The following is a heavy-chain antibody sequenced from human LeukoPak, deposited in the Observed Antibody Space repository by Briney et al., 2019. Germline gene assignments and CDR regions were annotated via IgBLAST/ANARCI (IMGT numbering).Heavy chain of an antibody. CDR2: IIPIFGTA. CDR1: GGTFSSYA. V-gene: IGHV1-69*13. Sequence: SVKVSCKASGGTFSSYAISWVRQAPGQGLEWMGGIIPIFGTANYAQKFQGGVTITADESTSTAYMELSSLRSEDTAVYYCARDKADPYSYGYWDYWGQGTLVTVSS. J-gene: IGHJ4*02. CDR3: ARDKADPYSYGYWDY. D-gene: IGHD5-18*01.